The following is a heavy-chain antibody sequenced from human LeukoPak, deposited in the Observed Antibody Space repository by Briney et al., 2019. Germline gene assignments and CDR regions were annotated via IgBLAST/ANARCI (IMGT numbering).Heavy chain of an antibody. J-gene: IGHJ4*02. CDR1: GFTFSSYA. CDR3: AKAGAVVVVAAKFFDY. Sequence: PGGSLRLSCAASGFTFSSYAMSWVRRAPGKGLEWVSAISGSGGSTYYADSVKGRFTISRDNSKNTLYLQMNSLRAEDTAVYYCAKAGAVVVVAAKFFDYWGQGTLVTVSS. V-gene: IGHV3-23*01. CDR2: ISGSGGST. D-gene: IGHD2-15*01.